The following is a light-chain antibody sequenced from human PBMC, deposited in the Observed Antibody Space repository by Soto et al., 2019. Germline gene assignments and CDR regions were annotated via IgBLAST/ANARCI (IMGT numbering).Light chain of an antibody. CDR3: QQYYNTPLT. CDR2: WAS. V-gene: IGKV4-1*01. CDR1: LSVLYSSNNRNY. J-gene: IGKJ4*01. Sequence: IVMTQSPDSLAVSLGERVTINCKSSLSVLYSSNNRNYLAWYQQKPGQPPKXIIYWASTRESGVPDRFSGSGSGTDFTLTISSLQAEDVAVYYCQQYYNTPLTFGGGTKVDIK.